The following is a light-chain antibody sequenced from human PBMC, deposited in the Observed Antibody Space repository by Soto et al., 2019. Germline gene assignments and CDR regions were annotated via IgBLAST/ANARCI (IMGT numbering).Light chain of an antibody. CDR2: GAS. V-gene: IGKV3-15*01. CDR1: QSVSSN. CDR3: QQYNNWPPWT. Sequence: EIMMNKSPAALSVSPGERATLSCRASQSVSSNLAWYQQKPGQAPRLLIYGASTRATGIPARFSGSGSGTEFTLTISSLQSEDFAVYYCQQYNNWPPWTFGQGTKVDIK. J-gene: IGKJ1*01.